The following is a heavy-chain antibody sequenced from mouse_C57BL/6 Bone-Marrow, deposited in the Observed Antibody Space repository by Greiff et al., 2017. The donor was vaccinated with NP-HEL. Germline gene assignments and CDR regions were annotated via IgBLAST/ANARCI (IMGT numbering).Heavy chain of an antibody. CDR1: GFTFSSYG. CDR2: ISSGGSYT. CDR3: ASPYGYDVAWFAY. D-gene: IGHD2-2*01. V-gene: IGHV5-6*02. J-gene: IGHJ3*01. Sequence: EVKLVESGGDLVKPGGSLKLSCAASGFTFSSYGMSWVRQTPDKRLEWVATISSGGSYTYYPDSVKGRFTISRDNTKNTLYLQMRSLKSEDTAMYYCASPYGYDVAWFAYWGQGTLVTVSA.